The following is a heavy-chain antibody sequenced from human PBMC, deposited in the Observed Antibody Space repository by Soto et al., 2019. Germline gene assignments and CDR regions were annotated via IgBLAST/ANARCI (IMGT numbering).Heavy chain of an antibody. CDR3: AREGVTNYTDYYFDL. CDR2: ISSGGTTI. Sequence: GGSLRLSCAASGFTFSSYEMNWVRQAPGKGLEWVSYISSGGTTIYYADSVKGRFTISRDNAKTSLYLQMDSLRPEDTAIYYCAREGVTNYTDYYFDLWGHGALVTVSS. V-gene: IGHV3-48*03. J-gene: IGHJ4*01. CDR1: GFTFSSYE. D-gene: IGHD4-4*01.